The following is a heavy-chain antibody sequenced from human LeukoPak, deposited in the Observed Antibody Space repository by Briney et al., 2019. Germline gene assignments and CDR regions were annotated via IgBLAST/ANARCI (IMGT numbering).Heavy chain of an antibody. CDR3: AREGWNDGDY. V-gene: IGHV4-39*07. CDR2: IYYSAST. Sequence: SETLSLTCTVSGGSISSSSYYWGWIRQPPGKGLEWIGSIYYSASTYYNPSLKSRVTISVDTSKNQFSLKLSSVTAADTAVYYCAREGWNDGDYWGQGTLVTVSS. J-gene: IGHJ4*02. CDR1: GGSISSSSYY. D-gene: IGHD1-1*01.